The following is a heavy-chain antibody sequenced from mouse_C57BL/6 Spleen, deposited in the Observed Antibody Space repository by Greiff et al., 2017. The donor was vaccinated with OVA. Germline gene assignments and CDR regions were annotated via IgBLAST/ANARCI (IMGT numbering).Heavy chain of an antibody. D-gene: IGHD2-2*01. CDR1: GFNIKDTY. J-gene: IGHJ2*01. CDR3: ARELGYHGYFDY. Sequence: EGKQEEGGGGRGGPGGAGKGAGTAGGFNIKDTYMHWVKLRPEQGLEWIGRIDPANGNTEYAPKFQGKATITADTSSNTAYLQLSSLTSEDTAIYYCARELGYHGYFDYWGQGTTLTVSS. CDR2: IDPANGNT. V-gene: IGHV14-3*01.